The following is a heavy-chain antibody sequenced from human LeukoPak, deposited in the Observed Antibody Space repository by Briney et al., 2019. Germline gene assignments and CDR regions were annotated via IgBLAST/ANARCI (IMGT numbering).Heavy chain of an antibody. CDR1: RFTFSSYG. Sequence: GGSLRLSCEGSRFTFSSYGMHWVRQAPGKGPEWVAVISYDGRNQFYADSVKGRFTISRDNSRNTLYLQMNSLRAEDTAVYYCAKVGWQPPDYWGQGTLVTVSS. D-gene: IGHD5-24*01. V-gene: IGHV3-30*18. CDR2: ISYDGRNQ. J-gene: IGHJ4*02. CDR3: AKVGWQPPDY.